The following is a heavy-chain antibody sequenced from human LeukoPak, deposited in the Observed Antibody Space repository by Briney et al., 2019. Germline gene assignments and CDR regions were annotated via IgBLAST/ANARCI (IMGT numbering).Heavy chain of an antibody. J-gene: IGHJ6*03. V-gene: IGHV1-2*02. CDR3: ARLAVAGPAYYYYYYMDV. CDR2: INPNSGGT. D-gene: IGHD6-19*01. Sequence: ASVKVSCKASGYTFTSYGISWVRQAPGQGLEWMGWINPNSGGTSYAQKFQGRVTMTRDTSISTAYMELSRLRSDDTAVHYCARLAVAGPAYYYYYYMDVWGKGTTVTISS. CDR1: GYTFTSYG.